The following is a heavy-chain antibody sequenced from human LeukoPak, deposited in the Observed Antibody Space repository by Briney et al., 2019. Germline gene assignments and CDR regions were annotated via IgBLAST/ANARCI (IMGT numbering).Heavy chain of an antibody. J-gene: IGHJ6*03. CDR3: ARLNQWPIWARYMDV. V-gene: IGHV1-8*03. Sequence: ASVKVSCKASGYTFTSYDINWVRQATGQGLEWMGWMNPNSGNTGYAQKFQGRVTITRNTSISTAYMELSSLRSEDTAVYYCARLNQWPIWARYMDVWGKGTTVTVSS. CDR1: GYTFTSYD. D-gene: IGHD6-19*01. CDR2: MNPNSGNT.